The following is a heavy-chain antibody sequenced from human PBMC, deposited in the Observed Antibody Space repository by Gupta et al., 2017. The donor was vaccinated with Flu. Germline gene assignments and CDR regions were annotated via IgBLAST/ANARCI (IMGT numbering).Heavy chain of an antibody. CDR1: GGSFSGYY. CDR3: ARALPPAQQWLGY. V-gene: IGHV4-34*01. Sequence: QVQLQQWGAGLLKPSETLSLTCAVYGGSFSGYYWSWIRQPPGKGLEWIGEINHSGRTNYNPSLKSRVTISVDTSKNQFSLKLSSVTAADTAVYYCARALPPAQQWLGYWGQGTLVTVSS. CDR2: INHSGRT. J-gene: IGHJ4*02. D-gene: IGHD6-19*01.